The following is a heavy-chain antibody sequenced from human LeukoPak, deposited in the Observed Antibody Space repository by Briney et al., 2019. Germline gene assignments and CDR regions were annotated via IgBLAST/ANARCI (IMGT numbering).Heavy chain of an antibody. CDR1: GYTFTSYD. Sequence: SVKVSCNASGYTFTSYDINWARQATGQGLEWMGWMNPNSGNTGYAQKFQGRVTMTRNTSISTAYMELSSLRSEDTAVYYCARGGRGIAAAGKRGHYYYMDVWGKGTTVTVSS. CDR2: MNPNSGNT. J-gene: IGHJ6*03. CDR3: ARGGRGIAAAGKRGHYYYMDV. V-gene: IGHV1-8*01. D-gene: IGHD6-13*01.